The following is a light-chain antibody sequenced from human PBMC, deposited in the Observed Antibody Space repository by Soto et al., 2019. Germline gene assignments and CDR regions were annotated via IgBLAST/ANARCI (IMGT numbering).Light chain of an antibody. V-gene: IGLV2-14*01. CDR1: SSDVGGYNY. Sequence: QSVLTQPASVSGSPGQSITIPCTGTSSDVGGYNYVSWYHHHPGKAPKLIIYEVSNRPSGVSNRFSGSKSGNTASLTISGLQAEDEADYHCSSYTSSGTWVFGGGTKVTVL. J-gene: IGLJ3*02. CDR3: SSYTSSGTWV. CDR2: EVS.